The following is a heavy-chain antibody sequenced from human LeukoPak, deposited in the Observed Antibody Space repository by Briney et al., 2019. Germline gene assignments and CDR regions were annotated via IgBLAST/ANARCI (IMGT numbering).Heavy chain of an antibody. CDR1: GGSISSSSYY. CDR3: ASLSSSWEFDY. D-gene: IGHD6-13*01. Sequence: PSETLSLTCTVSGGSISSSSYYWGWIRQPPGKGLEWIGSIYYSGSTYYNPSLKSRVTISVDTSKNQFSLKLSSVTAADTAVYYCASLSSSWEFDYWGQGTLVTVSS. CDR2: IYYSGST. J-gene: IGHJ4*02. V-gene: IGHV4-39*01.